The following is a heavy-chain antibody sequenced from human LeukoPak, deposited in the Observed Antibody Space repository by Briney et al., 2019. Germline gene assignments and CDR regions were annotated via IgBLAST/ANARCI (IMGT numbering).Heavy chain of an antibody. CDR3: ARWSGYSDPFDI. D-gene: IGHD3-3*01. CDR2: IYYSGST. Sequence: SETLSLTCTVSGGSISSDYWSWIRQPPGKGLEWIGYIYYSGSTNYNPSLKSRVTISVDTSKNQFSLKLSSVTAADTAVYYCARWSGYSDPFDIWGQGTMVTVSS. V-gene: IGHV4-59*01. CDR1: GGSISSDY. J-gene: IGHJ3*02.